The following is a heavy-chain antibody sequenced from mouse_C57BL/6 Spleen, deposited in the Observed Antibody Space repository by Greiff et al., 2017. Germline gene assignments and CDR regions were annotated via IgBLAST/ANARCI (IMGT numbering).Heavy chain of an antibody. V-gene: IGHV5-9*01. Sequence: DVQLVESGGGLVKPGGSLKLSCAASGFTFSSYTMSWVRQTPEKRLEWVATISGGGGNTYYPDSVKGRFTISRDNAKNTLYLQMSSLRSEDTALYYCARGTYGNYAWFAYWGQGTLVTVSA. D-gene: IGHD2-1*01. J-gene: IGHJ3*01. CDR3: ARGTYGNYAWFAY. CDR1: GFTFSSYT. CDR2: ISGGGGNT.